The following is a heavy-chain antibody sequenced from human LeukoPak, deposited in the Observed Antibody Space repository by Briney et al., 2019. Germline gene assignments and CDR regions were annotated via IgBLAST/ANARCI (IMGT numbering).Heavy chain of an antibody. CDR3: AKGFVVVVSATQSSWFLP. Sequence: GGSLRLSCAASGFTFSSYAMHWVRQAPRKGLEWLSSISGSGGNTYYADSVKGWFTISRDNSKNTLYLQMNSLRAEDTAVYYRAKGFVVVVSATQSSWFLPWGEGTLVSVSS. CDR2: ISGSGGNT. V-gene: IGHV3-23*01. D-gene: IGHD2-15*01. J-gene: IGHJ5*02. CDR1: GFTFSSYA.